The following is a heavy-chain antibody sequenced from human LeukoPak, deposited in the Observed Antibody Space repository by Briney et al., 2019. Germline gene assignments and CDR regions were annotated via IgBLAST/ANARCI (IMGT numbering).Heavy chain of an antibody. D-gene: IGHD3-22*01. CDR3: ARVDYYDSQGAEYFQH. Sequence: KPSETLSLTCAVYGGSFSGYYWSWIRQPPGKGLEWIGEINHSGSTNYNPSLKSRVTISVDTSKNQFSLKLSSVTAADTAVYYCARVDYYDSQGAEYFQHWGQGTLVTVSS. CDR1: GGSFSGYY. V-gene: IGHV4-34*01. CDR2: INHSGST. J-gene: IGHJ1*01.